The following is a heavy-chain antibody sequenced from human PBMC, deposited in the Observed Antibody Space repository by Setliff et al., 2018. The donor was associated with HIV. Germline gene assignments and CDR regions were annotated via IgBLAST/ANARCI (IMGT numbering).Heavy chain of an antibody. CDR1: GYTFTAFG. V-gene: IGHV1-18*01. Sequence: ASVKVSCKASGYTFTAFGMNWLRQAPGQGPEWMGWISTYNGNTNYAQKFQGRVTMTTDTSASTADMELRSLRSDDTAMYYCARERPYCSGGSCYGLNYFDCWGQGTLVTVSS. J-gene: IGHJ4*02. CDR2: ISTYNGNT. D-gene: IGHD2-15*01. CDR3: ARERPYCSGGSCYGLNYFDC.